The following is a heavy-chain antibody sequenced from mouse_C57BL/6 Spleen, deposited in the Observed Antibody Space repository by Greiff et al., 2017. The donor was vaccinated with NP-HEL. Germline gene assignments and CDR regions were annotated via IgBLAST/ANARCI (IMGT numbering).Heavy chain of an antibody. J-gene: IGHJ3*01. CDR2: IDPNSGGT. D-gene: IGHD2-4*01. V-gene: IGHV1-72*01. Sequence: QVQLKQPGAELVKPGASVKLSCKASGYTFTSYWMHWVKQRPGRGLEWIGRIDPNSGGTKYNEKFKSKATLTVDKPSSTAYMQLSSLTSEDSAVYYCARPIYYEGAWFAYWGQGTLVTVSA. CDR1: GYTFTSYW. CDR3: ARPIYYEGAWFAY.